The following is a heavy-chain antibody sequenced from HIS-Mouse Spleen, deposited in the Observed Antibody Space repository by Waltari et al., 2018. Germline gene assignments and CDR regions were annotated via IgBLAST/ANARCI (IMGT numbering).Heavy chain of an antibody. V-gene: IGHV4-39*07. CDR1: GGSISSSSYY. D-gene: IGHD6-13*01. J-gene: IGHJ2*01. CDR2: IYYSGST. CDR3: AREIPYSSSWYDWYFDL. Sequence: QLQLQESGPGLVKPSETLSLTCTVSGGSISSSSYYWGWIRQPPGKGLGWIGSIYYSGSTYYNPSLRSRVTIYVDTSKNQFSLKLSSVTAADTAVYYCAREIPYSSSWYDWYFDLWGRGTLVTVSS.